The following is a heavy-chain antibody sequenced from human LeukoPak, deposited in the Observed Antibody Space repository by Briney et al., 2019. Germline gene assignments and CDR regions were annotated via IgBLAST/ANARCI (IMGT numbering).Heavy chain of an antibody. CDR1: GFIFSSYW. J-gene: IGHJ4*02. V-gene: IGHV3-74*01. CDR3: ARAQHPDY. D-gene: IGHD2-2*01. CDR2: INSDRSIT. Sequence: GGSLRLSCAASGFIFSSYWMHWVRQAPGKGLVWVSGINSDRSITRYADSVKGRFTISRDNAKNTLYLQINSLRAEDTAVYYCARAQHPDYWGQGTLVPVSS.